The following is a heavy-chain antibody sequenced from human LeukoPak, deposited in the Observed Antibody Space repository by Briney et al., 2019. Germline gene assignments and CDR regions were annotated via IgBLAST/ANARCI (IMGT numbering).Heavy chain of an antibody. V-gene: IGHV1-18*01. CDR2: INAYNGDT. CDR3: ARDGLVPALYYLDF. J-gene: IGHJ6*03. CDR1: GYTLSNFG. D-gene: IGHD2-2*01. Sequence: AASVKVSCKGSGYTLSNFGISWVRQAPGRGLEWLGWINAYNGDTDYAEKVQGRVTMTTDTSTSTAYMELTSLKSEDTAVYYCARDGLVPALYYLDFWGKGTTVTVSS.